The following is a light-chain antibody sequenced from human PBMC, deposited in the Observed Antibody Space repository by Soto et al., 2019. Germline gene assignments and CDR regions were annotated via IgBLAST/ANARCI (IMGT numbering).Light chain of an antibody. CDR3: QQYNHWWT. Sequence: EIVLTQSPGTLSLSPGERATLSCRASQSVSSSYLAWYQQKPGQAPRLLIYNAFNRATGIPDRFSGSGSGTDFTLTISRLEPEDFAVYYCQQYNHWWTFGQGTKVDIK. CDR1: QSVSSSY. J-gene: IGKJ1*01. CDR2: NAF. V-gene: IGKV3-20*01.